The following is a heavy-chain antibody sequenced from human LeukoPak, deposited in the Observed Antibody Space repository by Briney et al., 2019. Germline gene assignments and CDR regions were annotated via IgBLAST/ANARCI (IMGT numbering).Heavy chain of an antibody. V-gene: IGHV3-66*01. CDR2: IYSGGST. Sequence: GGSLRLSCAASGFTVSSNYMSWVRQAPGKGLEWVSVIYSGGSTYYADSVKGRFTISRDNSKNTLYLQMNSLRAEDTAVCYCARDSNSWPFFDYWGQGTLVTVSS. CDR3: ARDSNSWPFFDY. J-gene: IGHJ4*02. D-gene: IGHD6-13*01. CDR1: GFTVSSNY.